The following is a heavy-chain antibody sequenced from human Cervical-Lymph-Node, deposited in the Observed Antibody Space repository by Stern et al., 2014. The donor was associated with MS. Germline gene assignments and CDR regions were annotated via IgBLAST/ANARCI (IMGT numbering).Heavy chain of an antibody. CDR2: IIPMFGIA. D-gene: IGHD3-16*02. V-gene: IGHV1-69*12. J-gene: IGHJ4*02. CDR3: ARATSDYIWGTYRFLDS. CDR1: GGTISNYI. Sequence: QVQLVQSGAEVKKPWPSVYVSCKASGGTISNYIFGLVRQAPGQVLEWMCGIIPMFGIANYAEKFQDRVTITADESTSTAYMDLSSLRSEDTAVYYCARATSDYIWGTYRFLDSWGQGTLVIVSS.